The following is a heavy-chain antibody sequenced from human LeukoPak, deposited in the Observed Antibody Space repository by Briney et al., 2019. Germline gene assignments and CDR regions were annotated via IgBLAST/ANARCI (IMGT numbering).Heavy chain of an antibody. CDR3: AKDLGNWNSEYYFDY. J-gene: IGHJ4*02. CDR2: IYSGGST. CDR1: GFTVSSNY. Sequence: GGSLRLSWAASGFTVSSNYMSWVRQAPGKGLEWVSVIYSGGSTYYADSVKGRFTISRDNSKNTLYLQMNSLRAEDTAVYYCAKDLGNWNSEYYFDYWGQGTLVTVSS. V-gene: IGHV3-53*05. D-gene: IGHD1-7*01.